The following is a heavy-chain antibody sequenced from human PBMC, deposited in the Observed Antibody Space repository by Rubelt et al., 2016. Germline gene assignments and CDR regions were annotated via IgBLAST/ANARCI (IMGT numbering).Heavy chain of an antibody. CDR3: VRARNGNTHWYFEI. D-gene: IGHD5-24*01. J-gene: IGHJ2*01. CDR2: ISGTGDDS. Sequence: GQGLEWVSSISGTGDDSYYADSVRGRLTTSRDNSKSTLYLQMNSLRAEDTAVYYCVRARNGNTHWYFEIWGRGTLVTVSS. V-gene: IGHV3-23*01.